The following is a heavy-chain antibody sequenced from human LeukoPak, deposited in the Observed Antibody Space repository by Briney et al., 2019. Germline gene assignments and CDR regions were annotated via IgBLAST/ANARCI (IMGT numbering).Heavy chain of an antibody. CDR1: GFTFSSYW. V-gene: IGHV3-7*01. Sequence: GGSLRLSCAASGFTFSSYWMSWVRQAAGKGLEWVANIKQDGSEKYYVDSVKGRFTISRDNAKNSLYLQMNSLRAEDTAVYYCARALYGDYASFDYWGQGTLVTVSS. CDR2: IKQDGSEK. J-gene: IGHJ4*02. CDR3: ARALYGDYASFDY. D-gene: IGHD4-17*01.